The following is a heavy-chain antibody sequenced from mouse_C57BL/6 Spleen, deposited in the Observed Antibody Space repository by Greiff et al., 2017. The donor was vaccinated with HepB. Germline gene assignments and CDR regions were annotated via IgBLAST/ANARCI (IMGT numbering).Heavy chain of an antibody. D-gene: IGHD2-5*01. V-gene: IGHV1-69*01. CDR2: IDPSDSYT. Sequence: QVQLKQPGAELVMPGASVKLSCKASGYTFTSYWMHWVKQRPGQGLEWIGEIDPSDSYTNYNQKFKGKSTLTVDKSSSTAYMQLSSLTSEDSAVYYCARDYYSNLRAMDYWGQGTSVTVSS. J-gene: IGHJ4*01. CDR3: ARDYYSNLRAMDY. CDR1: GYTFTSYW.